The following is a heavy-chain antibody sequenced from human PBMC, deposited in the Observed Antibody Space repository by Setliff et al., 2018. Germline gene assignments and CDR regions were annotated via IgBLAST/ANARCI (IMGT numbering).Heavy chain of an antibody. J-gene: IGHJ2*01. V-gene: IGHV1-18*01. CDR1: GYTFISYG. CDR2: ISAYNGNT. D-gene: IGHD2-2*01. CDR3: ARVLFHCSSTSCYLDAFDV. Sequence: ASVKVSCKASGYTFISYGISWVRQAPGQGLEWMGWISAYNGNTNYAQKLQGRVTMTTDTSTSTAYMELRSLRSDDTAVYYCARVLFHCSSTSCYLDAFDVWGRGTPVTVSS.